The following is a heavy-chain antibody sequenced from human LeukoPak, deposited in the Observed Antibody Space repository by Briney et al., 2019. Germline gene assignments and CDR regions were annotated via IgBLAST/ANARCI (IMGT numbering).Heavy chain of an antibody. V-gene: IGHV1-46*01. Sequence: ASVKVSCKASGYTFTSYYMHWVRQAPGQGLGWMGIINPSGGTTTYAQKFQGRVTMTRDTSTSTVYMELSSLRSEDTAVYYCAVGGLVEMATIWRFPLDYWGQGTLVTVSS. CDR3: AVGGLVEMATIWRFPLDY. CDR2: INPSGGTT. D-gene: IGHD5-24*01. CDR1: GYTFTSYY. J-gene: IGHJ4*02.